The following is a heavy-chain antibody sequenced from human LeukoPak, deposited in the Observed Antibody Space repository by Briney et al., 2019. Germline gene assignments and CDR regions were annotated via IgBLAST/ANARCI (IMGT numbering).Heavy chain of an antibody. CDR1: GYTFTSYG. CDR3: ARGSVFGGATRFFRFDP. J-gene: IGHJ5*02. Sequence: ASVKVSCKASGYTFTSYGISWVRQAPGQGLEWMGWISAYNGNTNYAQKLQGRVTMTTDTSTSTAYMELRSLRSDDTAVYYCARGSVFGGATRFFRFDPWGQGTLVTVSS. V-gene: IGHV1-18*01. D-gene: IGHD1-26*01. CDR2: ISAYNGNT.